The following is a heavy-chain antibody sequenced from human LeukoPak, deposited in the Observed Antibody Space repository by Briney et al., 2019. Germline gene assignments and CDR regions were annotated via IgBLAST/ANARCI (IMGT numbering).Heavy chain of an antibody. Sequence: PGGPLRLSCAASGFTFSNFAMNWVRQAPGKGLEWVSTISGSGGSTYYADSVKGRFTISRDNSKNTLYLQMNSLRAEDTAVYYCAKMVHTEQWLVPFDYWGQGTLVTVSS. CDR2: ISGSGGST. J-gene: IGHJ4*02. CDR3: AKMVHTEQWLVPFDY. D-gene: IGHD6-19*01. CDR1: GFTFSNFA. V-gene: IGHV3-23*01.